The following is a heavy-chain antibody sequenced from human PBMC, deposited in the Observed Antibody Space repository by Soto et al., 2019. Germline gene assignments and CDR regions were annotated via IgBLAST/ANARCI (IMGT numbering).Heavy chain of an antibody. V-gene: IGHV1-69*12. CDR3: ARDKDRQQLGGNYYYIMDV. CDR2: IMPVFSTP. D-gene: IGHD3-3*02. J-gene: IGHJ6*01. Sequence: QVQLVQSGAEVKKPGSSVKVSCKTSGGTFRTSAISWVRQAPGQGLEWMGGIMPVFSTPDYAQKFQGRVTITADESTGTAYMELSSLPSEDTAVYYCARDKDRQQLGGNYYYIMDVWGQGTTVTVSS. CDR1: GGTFRTSA.